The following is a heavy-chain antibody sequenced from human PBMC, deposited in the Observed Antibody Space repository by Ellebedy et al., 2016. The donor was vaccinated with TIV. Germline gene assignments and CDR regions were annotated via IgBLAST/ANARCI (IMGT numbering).Heavy chain of an antibody. J-gene: IGHJ5*01. CDR2: ITPMFGTA. D-gene: IGHD2-21*02. CDR1: GDTFSTYA. V-gene: IGHV1-69*13. CDR3: ARVSAYDDVTAAYDS. Sequence: SVKVSCKASGDTFSTYAITWVRQAPGQGLEWVGGITPMFGTANYAQRFQGRVTITADESTTTAYMDLSSLRSEDTAVYYCARVSAYDDVTAAYDSWGQGTLVTVSS.